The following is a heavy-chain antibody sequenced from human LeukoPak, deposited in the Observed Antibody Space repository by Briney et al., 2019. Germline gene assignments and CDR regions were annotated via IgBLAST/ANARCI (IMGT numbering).Heavy chain of an antibody. CDR2: INQSGST. J-gene: IGHJ6*03. V-gene: IGHV4-34*01. CDR3: AVVEGQPNYYYYMDV. Sequence: SETLSLTCAVYGGSFSGYYWRWIRQPPGKGLGWIGEINQSGSTNYNPSLKSRVTISVDTSKNQFSLNLRSVTAADTAVYFCAVVEGQPNYYYYMDVWGKGTTVTVSS. CDR1: GGSFSGYY. D-gene: IGHD6-13*01.